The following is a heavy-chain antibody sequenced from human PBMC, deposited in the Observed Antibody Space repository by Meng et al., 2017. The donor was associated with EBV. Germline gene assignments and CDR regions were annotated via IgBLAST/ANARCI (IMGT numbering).Heavy chain of an antibody. D-gene: IGHD5/OR15-5a*01. CDR3: ARVGYSVHDVSFEDF. CDR1: GGSFPDYY. V-gene: IGHV4-34*01. J-gene: IGHJ4*02. Sequence: QVLLRQWGAGLLKPSGTLSPSCAVYGGSFPDYYWSWIRQAPGKSLEWIGEVHHSGRTRYNPSLKSRVSMSADVSKKQFSLKMKSVTAADTGVYFCARVGYSVHDVSFEDFWGQGTLVTVSS. CDR2: VHHSGRT.